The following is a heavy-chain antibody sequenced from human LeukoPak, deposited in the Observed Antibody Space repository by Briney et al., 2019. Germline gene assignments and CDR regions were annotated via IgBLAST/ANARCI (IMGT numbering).Heavy chain of an antibody. Sequence: SETLSLTCTVSGGSISSYYWGWIRQPPGKGLEWIGSIYYSGSTYYNPSLKSRVTISVDTSKNQFSLKLSSVTAADTAVYYCARDGVGGSGYNNWFDPWGQGTLVTVSS. CDR1: GGSISSYY. D-gene: IGHD5-12*01. CDR3: ARDGVGGSGYNNWFDP. CDR2: IYYSGST. V-gene: IGHV4-39*07. J-gene: IGHJ5*02.